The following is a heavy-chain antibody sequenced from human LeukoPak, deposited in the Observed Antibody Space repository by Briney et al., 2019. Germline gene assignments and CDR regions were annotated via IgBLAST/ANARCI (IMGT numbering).Heavy chain of an antibody. CDR2: IYYSGST. CDR1: GGSISSYY. D-gene: IGHD6-19*01. CDR3: ARSPPGIAVAGSWFDP. J-gene: IGHJ5*02. Sequence: SETLSLTCTVSGGSISSYYWSWIRQPPGKGLEWIGYIYYSGSTNYNPSLKSRVTISVDTSKNQFSLKLSSVTAADTAVYYCARSPPGIAVAGSWFDPWGQGTLVTVSS. V-gene: IGHV4-59*01.